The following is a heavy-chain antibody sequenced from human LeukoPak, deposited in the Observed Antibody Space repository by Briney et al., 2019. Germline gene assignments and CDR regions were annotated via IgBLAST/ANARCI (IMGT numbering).Heavy chain of an antibody. V-gene: IGHV3-15*01. J-gene: IGHJ4*02. CDR2: IKSKTDGGTT. Sequence: GGSLRLSCAASGFTFSNAWMSWVRQAPGKGLEWVGRIKSKTDGGTTDCAAPVKGRFTISRDDSKNTLYLQMNSLKTEDTAVYYCTTGPYYYDSSEPFDYWGQGTLVTVSS. CDR3: TTGPYYYDSSEPFDY. CDR1: GFTFSNAW. D-gene: IGHD3-22*01.